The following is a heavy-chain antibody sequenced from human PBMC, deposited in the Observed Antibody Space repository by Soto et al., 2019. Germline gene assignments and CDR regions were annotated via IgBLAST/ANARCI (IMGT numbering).Heavy chain of an antibody. Sequence: SETLSLTCTVSGGSISSYYWSWIRQPPGKGLEWIGYIYYSGSTNYNPSLKSRVTISVDTSKNQFSLKLSSVTAADTAVYYCARHDTEGPYYYYYMDVWGKGTTVTVSS. CDR2: IYYSGST. V-gene: IGHV4-59*08. CDR3: ARHDTEGPYYYYYMDV. J-gene: IGHJ6*03. CDR1: GGSISSYY.